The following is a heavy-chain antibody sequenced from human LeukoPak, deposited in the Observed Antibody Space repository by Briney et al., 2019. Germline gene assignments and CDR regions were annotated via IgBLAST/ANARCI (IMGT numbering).Heavy chain of an antibody. V-gene: IGHV3-30*18. J-gene: IGHJ4*02. CDR1: GFTFSAYG. D-gene: IGHD7-27*01. CDR2: ISYDGNDK. Sequence: GGSLRLSCVASGFTFSAYGMHWVRQAPGKGLEWVAVISYDGNDKYYADSVKGRFTISRDNSKNTLYLEMNSLRPEDTAIYYCAKDWCNWGYGYYFDHWGQGTLVTVSS. CDR3: AKDWCNWGYGYYFDH.